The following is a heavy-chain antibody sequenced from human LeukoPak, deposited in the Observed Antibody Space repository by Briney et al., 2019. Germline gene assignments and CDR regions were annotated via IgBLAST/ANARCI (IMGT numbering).Heavy chain of an antibody. V-gene: IGHV1-69*04. J-gene: IGHJ6*02. CDR2: FIPILNIL. CDR1: GAIFSNSG. D-gene: IGHD3-3*01. CDR3: AREPDDLLSGGSYYDYGMDV. Sequence: GASGKVSCKASGAIFSNSGISWVRQGPGQGLEWMARFIPILNILNYAQKFKGRLTISEDKPTSTAYMELSSLTSEDTAVYYCAREPDDLLSGGSYYDYGMDVWGQGTTVTVSS.